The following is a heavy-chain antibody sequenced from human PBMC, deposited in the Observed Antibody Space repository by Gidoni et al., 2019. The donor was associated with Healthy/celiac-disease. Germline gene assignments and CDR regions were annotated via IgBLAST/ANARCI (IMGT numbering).Heavy chain of an antibody. J-gene: IGHJ4*02. D-gene: IGHD4-17*01. CDR2: ISYDGSNK. Sequence: QVQLVESGGGVVQPGRSLRLSCAASGFTFSSYAMHWVRQAPGKGLEWVAVISYDGSNKYYADSVKGRFTISRDNYKNTLYLQMNSLRDEDTAVYYCARDRYGDYAGDFDYWGQGTLVNVSS. CDR3: ARDRYGDYAGDFDY. CDR1: GFTFSSYA. V-gene: IGHV3-30*04.